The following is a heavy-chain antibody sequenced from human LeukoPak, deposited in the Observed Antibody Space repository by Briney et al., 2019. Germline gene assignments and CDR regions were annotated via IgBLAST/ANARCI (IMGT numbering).Heavy chain of an antibody. D-gene: IGHD3-22*01. CDR1: GGSISSYY. V-gene: IGHV4-59*08. CDR3: ARHVDYYDSSGYNWYAFDI. J-gene: IGHJ3*02. CDR2: IYNSGST. Sequence: SETLSLTCTVSGGSISSYYWSWIRQPPGKGLEWIGYIYNSGSTNYNPSLKSRVTIPVDTSKNQFSLKLSSVTAADTAVYYCARHVDYYDSSGYNWYAFDIWGQGTMVIVSS.